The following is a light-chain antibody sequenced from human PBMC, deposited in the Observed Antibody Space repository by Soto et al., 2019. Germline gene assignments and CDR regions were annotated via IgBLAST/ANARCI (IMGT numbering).Light chain of an antibody. J-gene: IGKJ4*01. CDR2: GAS. CDR1: QSVSSN. V-gene: IGKV3-15*01. Sequence: EIVMTQSPATLSVSPGERATLSCRASQSVSSNLVWYQQKPGQAPRILIYGASTRAIGIPARFSGSGSGTEFTLTISSLQSEDFAVYYCQQYNNWPPVLTFGGGTKVEI. CDR3: QQYNNWPPVLT.